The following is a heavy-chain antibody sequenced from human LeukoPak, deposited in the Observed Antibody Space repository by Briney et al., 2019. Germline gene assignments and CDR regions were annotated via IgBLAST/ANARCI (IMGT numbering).Heavy chain of an antibody. CDR1: GYSISSGYY. CDR2: IYHSGST. V-gene: IGHV4-38-2*01. J-gene: IGHJ3*02. D-gene: IGHD2-15*01. CDR3: ARHDCGGSCYFAFNI. Sequence: PSETLSLTCAVSGYSISSGYYWGWIRQPPGQGLKWIGRIYHSGSTYYNPSLKRRVTISVDTSKNQFSLKLSSVTAADTAVYYCARHDCGGSCYFAFNIWGQGTMVTVSS.